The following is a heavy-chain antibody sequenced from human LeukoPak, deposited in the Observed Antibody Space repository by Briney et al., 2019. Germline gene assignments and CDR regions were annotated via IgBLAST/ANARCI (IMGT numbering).Heavy chain of an antibody. CDR2: IIPILGIA. V-gene: IGHV1-69*02. CDR3: ARDYENCSSTSCRLFQH. D-gene: IGHD2-2*01. CDR1: GGTFSSYT. Sequence: SVKVSCKASGGTFSSYTISWVRQAPGQGLQWMGRIIPILGIANYAQKFQGRVTITADKSTSTAYMELSSLRSEDTAVYYCARDYENCSSTSCRLFQHWGQGTLVTVSS. J-gene: IGHJ1*01.